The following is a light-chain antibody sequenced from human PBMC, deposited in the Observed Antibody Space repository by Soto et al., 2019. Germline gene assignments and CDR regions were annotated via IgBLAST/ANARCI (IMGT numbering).Light chain of an antibody. CDR3: QQSYRSPYT. CDR1: QSINIY. Sequence: IQMTQSPSSLSASVGDSVTVTCRASQSINIYLNWYQQKPGKAPTLLIYGASSLQSGVASRFTGGASRTDFTLTISSLQPEDFATNYCQQSYRSPYTFGQGTKLEIK. CDR2: GAS. J-gene: IGKJ2*01. V-gene: IGKV1-39*01.